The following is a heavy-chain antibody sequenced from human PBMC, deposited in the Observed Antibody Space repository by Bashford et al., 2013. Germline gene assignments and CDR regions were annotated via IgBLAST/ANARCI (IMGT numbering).Heavy chain of an antibody. CDR2: IYPGDSDT. V-gene: IGHV5-51*01. Sequence: GESLKISCKGSGSSFTSYWIGWVRQMPGKGLEWMGIIYPGDSDTRYSPSFQGQVTISADKSVNTAYLQWSSLKASDTAMYYCARQGTYYDRSGRLDYWGQGTLVTVSS. CDR3: ARQGTYYDRSGRLDY. CDR1: GSSFTSYW. D-gene: IGHD3-22*01. J-gene: IGHJ4*02.